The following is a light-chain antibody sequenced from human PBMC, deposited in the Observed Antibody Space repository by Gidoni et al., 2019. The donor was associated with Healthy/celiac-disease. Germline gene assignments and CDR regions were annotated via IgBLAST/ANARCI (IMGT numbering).Light chain of an antibody. J-gene: IGKJ4*01. CDR2: AAS. Sequence: DIQLTAPPSSLSASVGDRVTITCRASQSIRSYLNWYQQKPGKAPKLLIYAASSLQSGVPSRFSGSGSGTDFTLTISSLQPEDFATYYCQQSYSTLTFGGGTKVEIK. CDR1: QSIRSY. CDR3: QQSYSTLT. V-gene: IGKV1-39*01.